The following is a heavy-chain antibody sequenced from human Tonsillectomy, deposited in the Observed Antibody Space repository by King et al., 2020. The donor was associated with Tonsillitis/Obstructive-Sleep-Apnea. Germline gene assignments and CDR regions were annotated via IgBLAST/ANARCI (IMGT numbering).Heavy chain of an antibody. CDR3: ARGISLIRGYNWFDP. CDR2: INHSGST. Sequence: VQLQQWGAGLLKPSETLSLTCAVYGGSFSGYYWSWIRQPPGKGLEWIGEINHSGSTNYNPSLKSRVTISVDTSKNQFSLKLSSVTAADTAVYYCARGISLIRGYNWFDPWGQGTLVTVSS. D-gene: IGHD3-16*02. J-gene: IGHJ5*02. V-gene: IGHV4-34*01. CDR1: GGSFSGYY.